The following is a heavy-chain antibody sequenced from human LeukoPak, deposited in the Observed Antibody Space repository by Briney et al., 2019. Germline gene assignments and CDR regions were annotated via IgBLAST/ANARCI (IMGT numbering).Heavy chain of an antibody. V-gene: IGHV4-34*01. CDR1: GGSFSGYY. D-gene: IGHD1-26*01. CDR2: INHSGST. CDR3: ARGRGGSYYSWFDP. Sequence: SETLSLTCAVYGGSFSGYYWSWIRQPPGKGQEWIGEINHSGSTNYNPSLKSRVTISVDTSKNQFSLKLSSVTAADTAVYDCARGRGGSYYSWFDPWGQGTLVTVSS. J-gene: IGHJ5*02.